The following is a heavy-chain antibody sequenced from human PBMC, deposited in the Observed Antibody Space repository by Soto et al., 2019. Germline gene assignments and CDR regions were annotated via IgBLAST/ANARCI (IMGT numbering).Heavy chain of an antibody. CDR2: IDPSDSQT. J-gene: IGHJ4*02. CDR1: GYSFAGYW. D-gene: IGHD3-22*01. CDR3: ARQIYDSDTGPNFQYYFDS. Sequence: GESLKISCKGSGYSFAGYWITWVRQKPGKGLEWMGRIDPSDSQTYYSPSFRGHVTISATKSITTVFLQWSSLRASDTAMYYCARQIYDSDTGPNFQYYFDSWGQGTPLTVSS. V-gene: IGHV5-10-1*01.